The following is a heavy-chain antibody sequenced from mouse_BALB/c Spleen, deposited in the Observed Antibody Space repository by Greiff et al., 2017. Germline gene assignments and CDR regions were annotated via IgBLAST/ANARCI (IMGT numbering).Heavy chain of an antibody. V-gene: IGHV1-54*01. J-gene: IGHJ2*01. CDR3: ARPSGGGYFDY. CDR2: INPGSGGT. Sequence: QVQLQQSGAELVRPGTSVKVSCKASGYAFTNYLIEWVKQRPGQGLEWIGVINPGSGGTNYNEKFKGKATLTADKSSSTAYMQLSSLTSDDSAVYFCARPSGGGYFDYWGQGTTLTVSS. CDR1: GYAFTNYL.